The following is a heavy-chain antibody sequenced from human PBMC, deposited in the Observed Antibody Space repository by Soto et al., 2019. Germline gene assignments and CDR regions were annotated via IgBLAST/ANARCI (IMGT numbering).Heavy chain of an antibody. CDR1: GGTFSSYT. Sequence: QLQLVQSGAEVKKPGSSVKVSCKASGGTFSSYTISWVRQAPGQGLEWMGRIIPILGIANYAQKFQGRVTITADKSTSTAYMELSSLRSEDTAVYYCARPYGSGSYAFDIWGQGTMVTVSS. J-gene: IGHJ3*02. V-gene: IGHV1-69*02. CDR2: IIPILGIA. CDR3: ARPYGSGSYAFDI. D-gene: IGHD3-10*01.